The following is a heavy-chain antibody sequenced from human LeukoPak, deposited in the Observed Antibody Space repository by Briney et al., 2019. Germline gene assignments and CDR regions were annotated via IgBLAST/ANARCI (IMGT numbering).Heavy chain of an antibody. Sequence: GASVKVSCKASGYTFTGYYIHWVRQAPGQGLEWMAWINPNTGGTKYAQKFQGRVTVTRDTSISTAYMELSRLRSDDTAVYYCAREDASRTVTYNYHYYMDVWGKGTTVTISS. V-gene: IGHV1-2*02. CDR2: INPNTGGT. CDR3: AREDASRTVTYNYHYYMDV. D-gene: IGHD4-17*01. CDR1: GYTFTGYY. J-gene: IGHJ6*03.